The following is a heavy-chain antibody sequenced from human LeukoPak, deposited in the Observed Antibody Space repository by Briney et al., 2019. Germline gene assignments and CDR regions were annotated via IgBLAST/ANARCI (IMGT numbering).Heavy chain of an antibody. CDR3: ARASGSFPSFDY. CDR2: INHSAST. V-gene: IGHV4-34*13. J-gene: IGHJ4*02. Sequence: WIGEINHSASTNSNPSLKSRVTISVDTSKNQFSLKLSSVTAADTAVYYCARASGSFPSFDYWGQGTLVTVSS. D-gene: IGHD1-26*01.